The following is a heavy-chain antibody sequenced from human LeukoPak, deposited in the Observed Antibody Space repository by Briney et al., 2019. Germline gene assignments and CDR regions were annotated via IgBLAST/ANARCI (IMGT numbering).Heavy chain of an antibody. CDR3: ARDRDISSPTDY. J-gene: IGHJ4*02. CDR2: IYYSGST. CDR1: AFTFSSYA. V-gene: IGHV4-39*07. Sequence: PGGSLRVSCAASAFTFSSYAMNWVRQPPGKGLEWIGSIYYSGSTYYNPSLKSRVTISVDTSKNQFSLKLSSVTAADTAVYYCARDRDISSPTDYWGQGTLVTVSS. D-gene: IGHD6-6*01.